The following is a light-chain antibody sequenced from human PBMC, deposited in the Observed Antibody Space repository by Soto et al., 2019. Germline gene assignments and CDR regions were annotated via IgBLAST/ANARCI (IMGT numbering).Light chain of an antibody. J-gene: IGKJ1*01. V-gene: IGKV3-11*01. CDR1: QSVSSY. CDR3: QQRSNWPWT. CDR2: DAS. Sequence: EIVLTQSPATLSLSPGERATLSCRASQSVSSYLAWYQQKPGQAPRLLIYDASNRATGIPARFSGSGSGTDFTLTIRSLEPEDFAVYYCQQRSNWPWTFVQGTKVEIK.